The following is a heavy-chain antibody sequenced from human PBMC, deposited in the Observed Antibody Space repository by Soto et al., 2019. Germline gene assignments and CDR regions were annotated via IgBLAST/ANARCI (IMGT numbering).Heavy chain of an antibody. CDR1: EYTFTGYY. CDR2: INPNGGGT. V-gene: IGHV1-2*02. D-gene: IGHD6-19*01. J-gene: IGHJ4*02. CDR3: ATSSDWSPLLDY. Sequence: QVPLVQSGAEVTKPGASVKVSCEYTFTGYYLHWVRQAPGQRLEWMGWINPNGGGTIYAQEFQGRISMTRDASITTAYMELSRLNSDDTAFYYCATSSDWSPLLDYWGRGTLVTVSS.